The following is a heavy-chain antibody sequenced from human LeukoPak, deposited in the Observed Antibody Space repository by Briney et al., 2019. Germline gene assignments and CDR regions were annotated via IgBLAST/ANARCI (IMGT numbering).Heavy chain of an antibody. J-gene: IGHJ4*02. Sequence: ASVKVSCKASGGTFSSYAISWVRQAPGQGLEWMGWISAYNGNTNYAQKLQGRVTMTTDTSTSTACMELRSLRSDDTAVYYCARDRPLYYDILTGYSPFDYWGQGTLVTVSS. D-gene: IGHD3-9*01. CDR3: ARDRPLYYDILTGYSPFDY. CDR1: GGTFSSYA. V-gene: IGHV1-18*01. CDR2: ISAYNGNT.